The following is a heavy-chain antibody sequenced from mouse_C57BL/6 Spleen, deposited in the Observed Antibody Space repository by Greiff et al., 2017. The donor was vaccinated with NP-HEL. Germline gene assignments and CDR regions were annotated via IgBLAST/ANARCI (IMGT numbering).Heavy chain of an antibody. Sequence: EVQLQQSGAELVRPGASVKLSCTASGFNIKDYYMHWVKQRPEQGLEWIGRIDPEDGDTEYAPKFQGKATMTADTSSNTAYLKLSSLTSEDTAVYYGTGGYYGSGYAMDYWGQGTSVTVSS. D-gene: IGHD1-1*01. CDR2: IDPEDGDT. CDR3: TGGYYGSGYAMDY. J-gene: IGHJ4*01. CDR1: GFNIKDYY. V-gene: IGHV14-1*01.